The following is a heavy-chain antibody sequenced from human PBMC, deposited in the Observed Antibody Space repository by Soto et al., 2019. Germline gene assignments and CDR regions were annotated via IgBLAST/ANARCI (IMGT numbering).Heavy chain of an antibody. D-gene: IGHD2-2*01. J-gene: IGHJ6*02. CDR2: IYYSGST. V-gene: IGHV4-30-4*01. CDR3: AGDLVAVPSAAPRYGLDV. CDR1: GGSISSGNYY. Sequence: QVQLQESGPRLVKPSQTLSLTCAVSGGSISSGNYYWSWIRQPPGKGLEWIGYIYYSGSTYYNPSLKSRVTISLDTSKSQFSLHLSSVTAADTAVYYCAGDLVAVPSAAPRYGLDVWGPGTTVTVSS.